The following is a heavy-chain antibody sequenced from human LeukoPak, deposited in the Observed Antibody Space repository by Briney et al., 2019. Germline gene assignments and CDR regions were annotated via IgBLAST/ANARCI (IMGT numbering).Heavy chain of an antibody. J-gene: IGHJ6*02. D-gene: IGHD4-17*01. CDR2: INPNSGGT. CDR3: ARELTTVTTRYGMDV. V-gene: IGHV1-2*02. Sequence: ASVKVSCKASGYTFTGYYMHWVRQAPGQGLEWMGWINPNSGGTNYAQKFQGRFTMTRNTSISTAYMELSSLRSEDTAVYYCARELTTVTTRYGMDVWGQGTTVTVSS. CDR1: GYTFTGYY.